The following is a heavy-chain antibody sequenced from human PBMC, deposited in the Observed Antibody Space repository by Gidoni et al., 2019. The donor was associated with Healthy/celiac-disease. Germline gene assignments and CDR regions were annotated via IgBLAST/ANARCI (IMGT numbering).Heavy chain of an antibody. J-gene: IGHJ4*02. V-gene: IGHV3-33*01. CDR3: ARDKSEPSRSYGTLDY. Sequence: SYGMHWVRQAPGKGLEWVAVIWYDGSNKYYADSVKGRFTISRDNSKNTLYLQMNSLRAEDTAVYYCARDKSEPSRSYGTLDYWGQGTLVTVSS. CDR1: SYG. D-gene: IGHD1-26*01. CDR2: IWYDGSNK.